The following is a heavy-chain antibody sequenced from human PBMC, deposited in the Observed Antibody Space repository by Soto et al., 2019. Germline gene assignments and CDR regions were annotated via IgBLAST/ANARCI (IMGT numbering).Heavy chain of an antibody. CDR1: GFTFSSYG. CDR2: ISYDGSNK. D-gene: IGHD4-17*01. J-gene: IGHJ4*02. Sequence: QVQLVESGGGVVQPGRSLRLSCAASGFTFSSYGMHWVRQAPGKGLEWVAVISYDGSNKYYADSVKGRFTISRDNSKNTLYRQMNSLRAEDTAVYYCAKDQGGGDDYGDYHFDYWGQGTLVTVSS. CDR3: AKDQGGGDDYGDYHFDY. V-gene: IGHV3-30*18.